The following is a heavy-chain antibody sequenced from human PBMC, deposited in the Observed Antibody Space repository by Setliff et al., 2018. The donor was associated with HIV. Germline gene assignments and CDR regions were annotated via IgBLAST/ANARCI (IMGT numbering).Heavy chain of an antibody. CDR2: IYYSGST. V-gene: IGHV4-39*02. Sequence: PSETLSLTCTVSGGSISNSRYYWSWIRQPPGKGLEWIGSIYYSGSTYYNPSLKSRVTISVDASKNQFSLKLSSVTAADTAVYYCAREATGTIGHRGQGTLVTVSS. CDR1: GGSISNSRYY. D-gene: IGHD1-7*01. CDR3: AREATGTIGH. J-gene: IGHJ4*02.